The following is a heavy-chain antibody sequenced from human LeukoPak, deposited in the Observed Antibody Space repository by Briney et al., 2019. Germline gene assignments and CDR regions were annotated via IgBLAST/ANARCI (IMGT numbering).Heavy chain of an antibody. Sequence: LSLTCAVSGPSVTSGDYCWDWMRQPRGKGLEWIVYIHHTGNTNYNPSLKSRVTLSLDRSKHQLSLKLTSVTAADRAGYYCARGFLRGNPGRWFDPWGQGTLVTVSS. CDR1: GPSVTSGDYC. V-gene: IGHV4-30-2*01. J-gene: IGHJ5*02. CDR2: IHHTGNT. CDR3: ARGFLRGNPGRWFDP. D-gene: IGHD3-10*01.